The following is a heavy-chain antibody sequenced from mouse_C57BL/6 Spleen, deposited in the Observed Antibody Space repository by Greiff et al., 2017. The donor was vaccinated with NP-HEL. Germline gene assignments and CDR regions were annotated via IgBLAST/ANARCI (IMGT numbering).Heavy chain of an antibody. Sequence: QVQLQQPGTELVKPGASVKLSCKASGYTFTSYWMHWVKQRPGQGLEWIGNINPSNGGTNYNEKFKSKATLTVDKSSSTAYMQLSSLTSEDSAIYYCARKPNWDDWYFDVWGTGTTVTVSS. J-gene: IGHJ1*03. V-gene: IGHV1-53*01. CDR3: ARKPNWDDWYFDV. D-gene: IGHD4-1*01. CDR1: GYTFTSYW. CDR2: INPSNGGT.